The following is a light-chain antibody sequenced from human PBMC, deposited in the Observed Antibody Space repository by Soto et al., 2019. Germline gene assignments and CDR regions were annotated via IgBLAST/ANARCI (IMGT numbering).Light chain of an antibody. CDR3: QQYDSSPFT. J-gene: IGKJ3*01. Sequence: EIVLTQSPGTLSLSPGERATLSCRASQSVTSTFLAWYQQRPGQAPRLLIYGASSRAPGIPDRFSGSGSGTDFTLTISSLEPEDFAVYYCQQYDSSPFTFGPGTKVDIK. V-gene: IGKV3-20*01. CDR1: QSVTSTF. CDR2: GAS.